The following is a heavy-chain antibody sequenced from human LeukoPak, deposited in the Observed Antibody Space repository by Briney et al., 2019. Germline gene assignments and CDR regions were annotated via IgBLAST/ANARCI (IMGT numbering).Heavy chain of an antibody. D-gene: IGHD6-19*01. CDR3: AKPISVAV. Sequence: GGSLRLSCAASGFTFSNYAMTWVRQAPGKGLEWVSSISGSGGNTYYADSVKGRFTISRDNSKNTLYLQMNSLRAEDTAVYYCAKPISVAVWGQGTLVTVSS. CDR2: ISGSGGNT. J-gene: IGHJ4*02. CDR1: GFTFSNYA. V-gene: IGHV3-23*01.